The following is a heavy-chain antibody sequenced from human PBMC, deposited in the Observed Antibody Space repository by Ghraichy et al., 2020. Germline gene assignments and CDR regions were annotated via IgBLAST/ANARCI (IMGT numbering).Heavy chain of an antibody. CDR1: GFMFEDYG. CDR3: ARVRGRLEVAVSAFDF. Sequence: GGSLRLSCAASGFMFEDYGFSWVRQAPGKGLEWVSVSNWDGGVTYYADSVKGRFTISRANAKKFVYLQMNSLRVDDTAIYYCARVRGRLEVAVSAFDFLGRGRVVTVAS. V-gene: IGHV3-20*04. CDR2: SNWDGGVT. J-gene: IGHJ3*01. D-gene: IGHD6-19*01.